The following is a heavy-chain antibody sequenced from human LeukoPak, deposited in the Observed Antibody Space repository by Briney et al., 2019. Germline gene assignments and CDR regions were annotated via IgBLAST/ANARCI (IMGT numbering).Heavy chain of an antibody. J-gene: IGHJ3*02. CDR3: ARAPPYDSSVNHAFGI. CDR1: GGTFSSYA. Sequence: SVKVSCKASGGTFSSYAISWVRQAPGQGLEWMGGIIPIFGTANYAQKFQGRVTITADESTSTAYMELSSLRSEDTAVYYCARAPPYDSSVNHAFGIWGQGTMVTVSS. CDR2: IIPIFGTA. V-gene: IGHV1-69*13. D-gene: IGHD3-22*01.